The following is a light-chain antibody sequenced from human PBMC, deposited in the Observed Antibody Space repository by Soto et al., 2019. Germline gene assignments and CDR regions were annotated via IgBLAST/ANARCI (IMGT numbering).Light chain of an antibody. J-gene: IGKJ1*01. Sequence: EIVMTQSPATLSVSPVERATLSGRASQSVSNKLAWYQQKPGQAPRLLIYGASTRATGIPARFSGSGSGTDFTLTISRLEPEDFAVYYCQQYGSSPPWTFGQGTKVDIK. CDR1: QSVSNK. CDR3: QQYGSSPPWT. CDR2: GAS. V-gene: IGKV3-15*01.